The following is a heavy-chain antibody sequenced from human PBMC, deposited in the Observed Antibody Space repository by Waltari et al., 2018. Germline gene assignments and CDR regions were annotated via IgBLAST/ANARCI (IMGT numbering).Heavy chain of an antibody. D-gene: IGHD3-22*01. CDR2: IKPNSGGT. J-gene: IGHJ4*01. V-gene: IGHV1-2*02. CDR1: GYTFTGYY. Sequence: QVQLVQAGAEVKKPGASVKVSCKASGYTFTGYYIYWVRQAPGQGLEWMGWIKPNSGGTNDGQKFQGRVTMTRDTSISTAYMELSRLRADAPAVYHCARGSAMIVVLSSPFDDWGHGTLVTVSS. CDR3: ARGSAMIVVLSSPFDD.